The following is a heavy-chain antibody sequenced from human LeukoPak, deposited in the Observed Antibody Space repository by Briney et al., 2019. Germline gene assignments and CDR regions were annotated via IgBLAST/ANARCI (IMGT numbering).Heavy chain of an antibody. J-gene: IGHJ5*02. CDR3: AASIRRPWGPKYYYGSGSYSAGRFDP. CDR2: IYYSGST. Sequence: SETLSLTCTVSGGSMSSNSYHWGWIRQPPGKGLEWIGTIYYSGSTYYNPSLKSRVTISVDTSKNQFSLKLSSVTAADTAVYYCAASIRRPWGPKYYYGSGSYSAGRFDPWGQGTLVTVSS. D-gene: IGHD3-10*01. V-gene: IGHV4-39*01. CDR1: GGSMSSNSYH.